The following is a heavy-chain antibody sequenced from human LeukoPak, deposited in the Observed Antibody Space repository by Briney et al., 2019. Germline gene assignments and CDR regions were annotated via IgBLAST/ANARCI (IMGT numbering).Heavy chain of an antibody. J-gene: IGHJ3*02. V-gene: IGHV4-59*12. CDR3: ARVIVVVTALDAFDI. CDR2: IYYSGST. Sequence: PSETLSLTCTVSGGSISSYYWSWIRQPPGKGLEWIGYIYYSGSTNYNPSLKSRVTISVDTSKNQFSLKLSSVTAADTAVYYCARVIVVVTALDAFDIWGQGTMVTVSS. D-gene: IGHD2-21*02. CDR1: GGSISSYY.